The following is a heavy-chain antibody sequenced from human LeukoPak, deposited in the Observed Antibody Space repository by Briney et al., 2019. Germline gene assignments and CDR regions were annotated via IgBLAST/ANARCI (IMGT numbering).Heavy chain of an antibody. CDR3: ARHSLVRRYFDY. CDR1: GGSISSYY. CDR2: IYYSGST. Sequence: PSETLSLTCTVSGGSISSYYWSWIRQPPGKGLEWIGYIYYSGSTNYNPSLKSRVTISVDTSKNQFSLILSSVTAADTAVYYCARHSLVRRYFDYWGQGTLVTVSS. V-gene: IGHV4-59*08. J-gene: IGHJ4*02. D-gene: IGHD6-13*01.